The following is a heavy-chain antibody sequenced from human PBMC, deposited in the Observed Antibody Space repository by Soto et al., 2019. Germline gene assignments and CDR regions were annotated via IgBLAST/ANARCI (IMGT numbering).Heavy chain of an antibody. Sequence: GXSVKVSCTCSGSTFTTFSCPLVRQAPGQGLEWMGWISAYTDDPNYAQKFQGRVTMTIDTSTSTAYLDLRSLTSDDTAVYYCARVIPGAEAWFDPWGQGTLVTVSS. CDR2: ISAYTDDP. D-gene: IGHD2-2*01. CDR1: GSTFTTFS. CDR3: ARVIPGAEAWFDP. J-gene: IGHJ5*02. V-gene: IGHV1-18*01.